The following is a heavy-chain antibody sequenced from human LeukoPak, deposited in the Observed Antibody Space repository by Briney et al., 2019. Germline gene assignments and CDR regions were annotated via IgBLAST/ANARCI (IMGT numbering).Heavy chain of an antibody. CDR2: IHYSGST. CDR3: ARRGLMAVTGGFDF. Sequence: SETLSLTCTVSGGSITNYYWSWIRQPPGKGLEWIGYIHYSGSTKYKSSLKSRVTISVDTSKNQFSLKLSSVTAADTAVYYCARRGLMAVTGGFDFWGQGTLVTVSS. J-gene: IGHJ4*02. D-gene: IGHD6-19*01. CDR1: GGSITNYY. V-gene: IGHV4-59*08.